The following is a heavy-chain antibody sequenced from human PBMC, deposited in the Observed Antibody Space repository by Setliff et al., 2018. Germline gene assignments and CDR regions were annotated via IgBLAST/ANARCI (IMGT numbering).Heavy chain of an antibody. CDR1: GFTLSTYT. V-gene: IGHV3-64*02. CDR3: ARDWSGYDPTGYMDV. D-gene: IGHD5-12*01. Sequence: PGGSLSLSCAASGFTLSTYTLYWFRQAPGKGLEFVSAFSGKGGSTHYADSVKGRFTISRDTSKNTLNLQMASLRAEDTAVYFCARDWSGYDPTGYMDVWGKGTTVTVSS. CDR2: FSGKGGST. J-gene: IGHJ6*04.